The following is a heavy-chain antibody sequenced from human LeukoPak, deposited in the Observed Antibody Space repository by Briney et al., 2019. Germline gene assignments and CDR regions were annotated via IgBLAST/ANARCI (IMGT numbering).Heavy chain of an antibody. V-gene: IGHV2-5*02. J-gene: IGHJ3*02. CDR3: AHSLPTGVFHDAFDI. Sequence: SGPTLVNPTQTLTLTCTFSGFSLSTSGVGVGWIRQPPGKALEWLALIYWDDDKRYSPSLKSGLTITKDTSKNQVVLIMTNMDPVDTATYYCAHSLPTGVFHDAFDIWGQGTMVTVSS. D-gene: IGHD2-8*02. CDR1: GFSLSTSGVG. CDR2: IYWDDDK.